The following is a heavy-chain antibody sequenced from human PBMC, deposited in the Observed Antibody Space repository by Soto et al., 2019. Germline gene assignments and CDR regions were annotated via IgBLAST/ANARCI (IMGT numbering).Heavy chain of an antibody. CDR3: VKHRDCYGNTCYSGEFDP. CDR1: GYSFTTYA. Sequence: ASVKVSSKASGYSFTTYAIDWVRQSPGPRLEWMGYINAGNGNTRYSQKFQDRVTITRDTSANTDYMELSSLRSEDTAVYYCVKHRDCYGNTCYSGEFDPWGQGTLVTVSS. CDR2: INAGNGNT. D-gene: IGHD2-15*01. V-gene: IGHV1-3*01. J-gene: IGHJ5*02.